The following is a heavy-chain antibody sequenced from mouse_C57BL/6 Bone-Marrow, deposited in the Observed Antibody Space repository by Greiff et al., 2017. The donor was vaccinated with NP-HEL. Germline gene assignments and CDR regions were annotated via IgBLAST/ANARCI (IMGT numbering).Heavy chain of an antibody. D-gene: IGHD1-1*01. CDR3: ARSYYYGSSLYAMDY. CDR2: IYPGSGNT. V-gene: IGHV1-76*01. Sequence: VKLMESGAELVRPGASVKLSCKASGYTFTDYYINWVKQRPGQGLEWIARIYPGSGNTYYNEKFKGKATLTAEKSSSTAYMQLSSLTSEDSAVYFCARSYYYGSSLYAMDYWGQGTSVTVSS. J-gene: IGHJ4*01. CDR1: GYTFTDYY.